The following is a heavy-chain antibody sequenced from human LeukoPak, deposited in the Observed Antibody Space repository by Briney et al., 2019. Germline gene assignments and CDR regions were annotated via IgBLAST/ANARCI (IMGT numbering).Heavy chain of an antibody. D-gene: IGHD3-9*01. V-gene: IGHV3-7*01. CDR3: ARDPLNYDISGWYFDL. CDR1: GFTFSSYW. CDR2: IKQDGSEK. J-gene: IGHJ2*01. Sequence: PGGSLRLSCAASGFTFSSYWMSWVRQAPGKGLEWVANIKQDGSEKYYVDSVKGRFTISRDNAKNSLYLQMNSLRAEDTAVYYCARDPLNYDISGWYFDLWGRGTLVTVSS.